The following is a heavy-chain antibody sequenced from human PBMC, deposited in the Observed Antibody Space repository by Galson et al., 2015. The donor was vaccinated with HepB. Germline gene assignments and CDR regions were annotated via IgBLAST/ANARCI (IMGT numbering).Heavy chain of an antibody. V-gene: IGHV3-23*01. D-gene: IGHD3-16*01. CDR3: ARNECETTSCYANGWYDP. Sequence: SLRLSCAASEFTFRNYAMCWVRQAPGKGLEWVSGISDSGHSKNYGDSVKGRFTISRDNSKITLSLQMNSLRLEDTAVYFCARNECETTSCYANGWYDPWGQVTLVTVSS. J-gene: IGHJ5*02. CDR2: ISDSGHSK. CDR1: EFTFRNYA.